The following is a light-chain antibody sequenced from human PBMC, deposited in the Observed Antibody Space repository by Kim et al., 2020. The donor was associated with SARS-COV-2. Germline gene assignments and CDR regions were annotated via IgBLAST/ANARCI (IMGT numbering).Light chain of an antibody. Sequence: GQSVTISCTRTSSDVGGYNYVSWYQQHPGKAPKLMIFEVTKRPSGVPDRFSGPKSGNTAALTVSGLQAEDEADYYCTSYAGSHNLVVGGGTQLTVL. CDR1: SSDVGGYNY. CDR2: EVT. CDR3: TSYAGSHNLV. V-gene: IGLV2-8*01. J-gene: IGLJ2*01.